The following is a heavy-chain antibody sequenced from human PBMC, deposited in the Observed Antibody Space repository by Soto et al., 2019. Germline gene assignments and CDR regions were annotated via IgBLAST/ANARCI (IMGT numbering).Heavy chain of an antibody. Sequence: EVQLVESGGGLIQPGGSLRLSCATSGFVVSRNYMHWVRQAPGKGLEWVAVMYSDGKTYYAESVKGRFTISRDNSKSTVFLHMKSLTAEDTAVYYCARSPYCGTECNSGYLDFWGQGSLVTFSS. CDR3: ARSPYCGTECNSGYLDF. CDR1: GFVVSRNY. J-gene: IGHJ4*02. D-gene: IGHD1-26*01. V-gene: IGHV3-53*01. CDR2: MYSDGKT.